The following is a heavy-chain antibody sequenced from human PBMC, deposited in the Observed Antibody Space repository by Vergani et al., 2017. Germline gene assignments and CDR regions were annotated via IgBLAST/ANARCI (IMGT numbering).Heavy chain of an antibody. CDR2: IKQDGSEK. D-gene: IGHD5-24*01. J-gene: IGHJ5*02. V-gene: IGHV3-7*03. CDR1: GFTFSSYW. Sequence: EVQLVESGGGLVQPGGSLRLSCAASGFTFSSYWMSWVRQAPGKGLEWVANIKQDGSEKYYVDSVKGRFTISRDNAKNSLYLQMNSLRAEDTAVYYCAREEVEMATISWFDPWGQGTLVTVSS. CDR3: AREEVEMATISWFDP.